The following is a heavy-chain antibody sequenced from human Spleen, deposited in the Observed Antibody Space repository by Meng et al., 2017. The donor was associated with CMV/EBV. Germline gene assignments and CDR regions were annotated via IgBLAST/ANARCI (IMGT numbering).Heavy chain of an antibody. Sequence: INLWTWFRQFPGKELEWIVEFSHSVSTNYNPSLMSHVTISVDKFKNQFSLKLGSVTAADTAVYYCARIDRRRILKSCGSDCSTTDYWGQGTLVTVSS. CDR1: INL. D-gene: IGHD2-21*02. CDR3: ARIDRRRILKSCGSDCSTTDY. V-gene: IGHV4-4*02. CDR2: FSHSVST. J-gene: IGHJ4*02.